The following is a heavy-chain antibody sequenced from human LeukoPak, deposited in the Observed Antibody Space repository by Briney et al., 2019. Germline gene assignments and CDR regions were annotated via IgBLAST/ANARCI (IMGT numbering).Heavy chain of an antibody. V-gene: IGHV4-59*01. CDR1: GGSISSYY. J-gene: IGHJ4*02. CDR3: ARLGDSSGYYYYYFDY. Sequence: SETLSLTCTVSGGSISSYYWSWIRQPPGKGLEWIGYIYYSGSTNYNPSLKSRVTISVDTSKNQFSLKLSSVTAADTAVYYCARLGDSSGYYYYYFDYWGQGTLVTVSS. CDR2: IYYSGST. D-gene: IGHD3-22*01.